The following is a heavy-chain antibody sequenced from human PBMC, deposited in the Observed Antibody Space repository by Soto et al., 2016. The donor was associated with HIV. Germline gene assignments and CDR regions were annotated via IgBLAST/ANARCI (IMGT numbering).Heavy chain of an antibody. Sequence: EVQLVESGGGLVQPGRSLRLSCAASGFTFDAYAMHWVRQAPGKGLEWVSGISWNSGTIGCADSVKGRFTISRDNAKNSLYLQMDSLRPEDTAFYYCVKDNSGWYYFDHWGQGTLVTVYS. V-gene: IGHV3-9*01. D-gene: IGHD6-19*01. CDR1: GFTFDAYA. J-gene: IGHJ4*02. CDR2: ISWNSGTI. CDR3: VKDNSGWYYFDH.